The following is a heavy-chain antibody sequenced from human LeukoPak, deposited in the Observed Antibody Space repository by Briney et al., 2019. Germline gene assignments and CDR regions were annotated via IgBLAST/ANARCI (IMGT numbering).Heavy chain of an antibody. D-gene: IGHD3-10*01. CDR3: ARALMVRGAAAGDSDY. J-gene: IGHJ4*02. Sequence: PGGSLRLSCAASGFTFSSYWMSWVRQAPGKGLEWVANIKQDGSEKYYVDSVKGRFTISRDNAKNSLYLQMNSLRTEDTAVYYWARALMVRGAAAGDSDYWGQRTLVTVSS. CDR2: IKQDGSEK. V-gene: IGHV3-7*01. CDR1: GFTFSSYW.